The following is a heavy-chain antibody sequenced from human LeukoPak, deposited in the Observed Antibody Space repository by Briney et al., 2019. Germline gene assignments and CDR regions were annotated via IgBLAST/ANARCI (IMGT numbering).Heavy chain of an antibody. CDR3: ARAMTYHNWFDP. V-gene: IGHV4-30-4*01. J-gene: IGHJ5*02. CDR2: IYFSEST. CDR1: NGAISSGDYY. Sequence: SETLSLTCTVSNGAISSGDYYWSWIRQPPGKGLEWTGYIYFSESTFYNPSLKSRLTISLDTSKNQFSLKLNSVTAADTAVYYCARAMTYHNWFDPWGQGTLVTVSS. D-gene: IGHD3-22*01.